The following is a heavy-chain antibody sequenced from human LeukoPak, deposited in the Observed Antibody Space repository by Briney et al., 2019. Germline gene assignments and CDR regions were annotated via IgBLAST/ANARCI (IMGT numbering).Heavy chain of an antibody. CDR2: INPNSGGT. CDR3: ARELDIVVVPAASGAFDI. D-gene: IGHD2-2*03. CDR1: GYTFTGYY. Sequence: ASVKVSCKASGYTFTGYYMHWVRQAPGQGLEWMGWINPNSGGTNYVQKFQGRVTMTRDTSISTAYMELSRLRSDDTAVYYCARELDIVVVPAASGAFDIWGQGTMVTVSS. J-gene: IGHJ3*02. V-gene: IGHV1-2*02.